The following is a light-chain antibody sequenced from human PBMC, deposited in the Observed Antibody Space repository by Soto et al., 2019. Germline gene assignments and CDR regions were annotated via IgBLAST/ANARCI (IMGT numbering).Light chain of an antibody. V-gene: IGKV3-20*01. CDR2: AAS. Sequence: EIGLTQSPGTLSLSPWERATLSCRASRSLSSSYVVWYQQKPGQAPRLLIYAASRRATGIPDRFSGSGSATEYTLTISRLEPEDFAVYYCQQRGTFGQGTKLEIK. CDR3: QQRGT. CDR1: RSLSSSY. J-gene: IGKJ2*01.